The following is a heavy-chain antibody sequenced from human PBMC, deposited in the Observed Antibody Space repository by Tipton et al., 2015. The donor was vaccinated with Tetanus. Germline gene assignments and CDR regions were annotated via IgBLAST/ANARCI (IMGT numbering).Heavy chain of an antibody. J-gene: IGHJ4*02. Sequence: QLVQSGAEVKKPGASVKVSCKPSGYTFTDYHMQWVRQAPGQGLEWMGWIDPKSGDTDFAQKFQGRVTMTRDSSISTVYMELSRRRSDATAFYYCGRDAGPAGGGSFDYWGQGTLVTVAS. D-gene: IGHD3-10*01. CDR3: GRDAGPAGGGSFDY. V-gene: IGHV1-2*02. CDR2: IDPKSGDT. CDR1: GYTFTDYH.